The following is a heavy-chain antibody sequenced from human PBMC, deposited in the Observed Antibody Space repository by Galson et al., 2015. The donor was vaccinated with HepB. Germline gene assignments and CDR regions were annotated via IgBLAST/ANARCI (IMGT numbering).Heavy chain of an antibody. Sequence: SVKVSCKVSGYTLTELSMHWVRLAPGKGLELMGGFDPEDGETIYAQKFQGRVAMTEYTSTDTAYMELSSLRSEYTAVYYCATSGRCSSTSCRYYYYYYMYVWGKGTTVTVSS. CDR3: ATSGRCSSTSCRYYYYYYMYV. CDR1: GYTLTELS. J-gene: IGHJ6*03. D-gene: IGHD2-2*01. CDR2: FDPEDGET. V-gene: IGHV1-24*01.